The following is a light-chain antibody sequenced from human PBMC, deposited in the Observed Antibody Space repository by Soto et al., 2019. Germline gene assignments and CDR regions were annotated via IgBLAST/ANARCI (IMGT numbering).Light chain of an antibody. Sequence: IQMTHSPSNLSGSVGDIVTITCRSSHTISSWLAWYQQKPWKAPKLLIYKESTLKSGVTSRFSGSGCGTAFNLNISSLQPDDFATYYCQPYNSYSEAFGQGTKVDIK. CDR2: KES. CDR3: QPYNSYSEA. J-gene: IGKJ1*01. CDR1: HTISSW. V-gene: IGKV1-5*03.